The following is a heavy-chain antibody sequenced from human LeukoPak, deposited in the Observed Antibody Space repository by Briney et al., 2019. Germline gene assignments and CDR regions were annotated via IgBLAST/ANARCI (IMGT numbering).Heavy chain of an antibody. J-gene: IGHJ4*02. CDR2: INHSGST. V-gene: IGHV4-34*01. CDR1: GGSFSGYY. Sequence: SETLSLTCAVYGGSFSGYYWGWIRQPPGKGLEWIGEINHSGSTNYNPSLKSRVTISVDTSKNQSSLKLSSVTAADTAVYYCASPWDFWGQGTLVTVSS. CDR3: ASPWDF.